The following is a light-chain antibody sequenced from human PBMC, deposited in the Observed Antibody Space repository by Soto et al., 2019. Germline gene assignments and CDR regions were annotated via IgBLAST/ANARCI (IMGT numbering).Light chain of an antibody. CDR3: CSYAGGYTYV. J-gene: IGLJ1*01. Sequence: QSVLTQPASVSGSPGQSVTISCTGTSSDVGGYNYVSWYQQYPGKAPKLMIYDVNKRPSGVPDRFSGSKSGNTASLTISGLQAEDEADYYCCSYAGGYTYVFGTVTKLTVL. CDR2: DVN. CDR1: SSDVGGYNY. V-gene: IGLV2-11*01.